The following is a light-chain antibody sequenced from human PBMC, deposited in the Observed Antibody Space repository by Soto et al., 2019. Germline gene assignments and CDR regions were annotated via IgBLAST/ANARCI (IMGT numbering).Light chain of an antibody. V-gene: IGKV3-11*01. CDR2: DAS. CDR1: QSVGSY. J-gene: IGKJ4*01. Sequence: EIVLTQSPATLSLSPGERATLSCRASQSVGSYLAWYQQKPGQAPRLLIYDASNRATGIPARFSGRGSGTDFTLTISSLEPEDFAVYYCQQRRNWPRLTFGGGTKVEIK. CDR3: QQRRNWPRLT.